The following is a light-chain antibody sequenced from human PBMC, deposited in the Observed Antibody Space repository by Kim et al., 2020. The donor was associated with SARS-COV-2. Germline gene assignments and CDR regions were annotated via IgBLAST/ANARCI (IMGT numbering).Light chain of an antibody. CDR1: SGSIASNY. CDR3: QSYDGDNWV. V-gene: IGLV6-57*02. CDR2: KDN. J-gene: IGLJ3*02. Sequence: GKTVTISCTGSSGSIASNYVQWYQQRPGSAPTTVIYKDNERPSGVPDRFSGSTDTSSNSASLTISGVKTEDEADYYCQSYDGDNWVFGGGTKLAVL.